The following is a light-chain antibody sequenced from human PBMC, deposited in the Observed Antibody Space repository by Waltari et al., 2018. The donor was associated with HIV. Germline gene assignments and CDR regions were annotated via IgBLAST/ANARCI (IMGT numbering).Light chain of an antibody. CDR3: AAWDDSLNGLV. J-gene: IGLJ3*02. Sequence: QSVLTQHPSASGTPWQRVTISCSGDSSNIGSSSMNWYQLIPGEAPKLLIYSLNERPSGFPSRFSGSKSGTSASLAISGLQSGDEADYFCAAWDDSLNGLVFGGGTKLTVL. CDR1: SSNIGSSS. V-gene: IGLV1-44*01. CDR2: SLN.